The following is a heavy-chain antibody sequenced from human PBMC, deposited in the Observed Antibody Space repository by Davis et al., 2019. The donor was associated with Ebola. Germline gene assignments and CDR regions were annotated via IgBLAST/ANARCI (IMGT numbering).Heavy chain of an antibody. CDR3: AKGHTIAARPRYCYGMDV. D-gene: IGHD6-6*01. CDR2: ISGSGGST. V-gene: IGHV3-23*01. CDR1: GFTFSSYA. J-gene: IGHJ6*02. Sequence: GGSLRLSCAASGFTFSSYAMSWVRQAPGKGLEWVSTISGSGGSTYYADSVKGRFTISRDNSKNTLYLQMNSLRAEDTAVYYCAKGHTIAARPRYCYGMDVWCQGTTVTVSS.